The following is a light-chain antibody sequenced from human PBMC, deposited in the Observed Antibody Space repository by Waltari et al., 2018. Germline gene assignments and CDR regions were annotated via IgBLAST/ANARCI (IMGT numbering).Light chain of an antibody. CDR2: DVS. CDR1: SSDVGGYHS. V-gene: IGLV2-23*02. CDR3: CSYAGSSTYV. J-gene: IGLJ1*01. Sequence: QSALTQPASVSGSPGQSITISCTGTSSDVGGYHSVSWYQQHPGKAPKLMIYDVSKRPSGVSDRFSGSKSGNTASLTISGLQAEDEADYYCCSYAGSSTYVFGTGTKVTVL.